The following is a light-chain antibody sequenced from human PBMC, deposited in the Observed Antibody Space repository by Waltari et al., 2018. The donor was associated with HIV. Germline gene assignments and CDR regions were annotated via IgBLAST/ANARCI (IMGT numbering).Light chain of an antibody. CDR2: KAS. J-gene: IGKJ1*01. Sequence: DIQMTQSLSTLSASIGDRATITCRASQSISNWLAWYQQKPGKAPKLLIYKASTLEGGVPSRFSGRGSGTEFTLTINSLQPDDFATYFCQQYYLYPWTFGQGAKVEI. V-gene: IGKV1-5*03. CDR3: QQYYLYPWT. CDR1: QSISNW.